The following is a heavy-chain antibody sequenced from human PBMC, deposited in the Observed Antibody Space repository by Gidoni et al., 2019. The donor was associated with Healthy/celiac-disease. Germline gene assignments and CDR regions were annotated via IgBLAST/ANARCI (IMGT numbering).Heavy chain of an antibody. V-gene: IGHV4-34*01. CDR3: ARGFPQWLSIKGHYFDY. CDR1: GGSFSGYY. CDR2: INHSGST. Sequence: QVQLQQWGAGLLKPSETLSLTCAVYGGSFSGYYWSWIRQPPGKGLEWIGEINHSGSTNYNPSLKSRVTISVDTSKNQFSLKLSSVTAADTAVYYCARGFPQWLSIKGHYFDYWGQGTLVTVSS. J-gene: IGHJ4*02. D-gene: IGHD3-22*01.